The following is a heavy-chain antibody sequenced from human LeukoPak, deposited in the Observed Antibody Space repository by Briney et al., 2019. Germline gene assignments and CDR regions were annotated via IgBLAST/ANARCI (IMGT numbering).Heavy chain of an antibody. Sequence: GGSLRLSCAASGFTFSSYWMHWVRQAPGKGLVWVSRINSYGSSTIYADSVKGRFTISRDNAKNTLFLQMNSLRAEDTAVYYCARATLGYCSSTSCSHGMDVWGQGTTVTVSS. CDR1: GFTFSSYW. D-gene: IGHD2-2*01. CDR2: INSYGSST. J-gene: IGHJ6*02. V-gene: IGHV3-74*01. CDR3: ARATLGYCSSTSCSHGMDV.